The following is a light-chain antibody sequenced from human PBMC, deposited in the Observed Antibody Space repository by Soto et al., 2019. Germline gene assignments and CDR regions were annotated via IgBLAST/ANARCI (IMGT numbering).Light chain of an antibody. Sequence: DIQLTQSPSFLSASVGDRVTITCRASQGISSYLAWYQQKPGKAPKVLMYAASTLQSGVPSRFSGSGSGTEFTLTISSLQPEDFATYYCQQSYSTSPITFGQGTRLDI. CDR1: QGISSY. CDR3: QQSYSTSPIT. CDR2: AAS. V-gene: IGKV1-9*01. J-gene: IGKJ5*01.